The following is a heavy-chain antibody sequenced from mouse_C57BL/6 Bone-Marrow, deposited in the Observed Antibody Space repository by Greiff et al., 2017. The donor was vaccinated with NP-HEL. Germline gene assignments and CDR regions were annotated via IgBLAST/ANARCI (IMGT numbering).Heavy chain of an antibody. D-gene: IGHD2-3*01. Sequence: QVHVKQPGAELVRPGTSVKLSCKASGYTFTSYWMHWVKQRPGQGLEWIGVIDPSDSYTNYNQKFKGKATLTVDTSSSTAYMQLSSLTSEDSAVYYCARFEGYYPYYFDYWGQGTTLTVSS. CDR3: ARFEGYYPYYFDY. V-gene: IGHV1-59*01. J-gene: IGHJ2*01. CDR2: IDPSDSYT. CDR1: GYTFTSYW.